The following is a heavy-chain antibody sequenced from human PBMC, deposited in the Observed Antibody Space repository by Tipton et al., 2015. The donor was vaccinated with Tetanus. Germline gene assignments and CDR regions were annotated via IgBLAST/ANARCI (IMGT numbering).Heavy chain of an antibody. CDR1: GFTFSSYG. J-gene: IGHJ6*02. Sequence: SLRLSCAASGFTFSSYGMHWVRQAPGKGLEWVAVISYDGSNKYYADSVKGRFTISRDNSKNTLYLQMNSLRAEDTAVYYCAKAGKGYCSSTSCLMPDYYYYGMDVWGQGTTVTVSS. V-gene: IGHV3-30*18. CDR2: ISYDGSNK. CDR3: AKAGKGYCSSTSCLMPDYYYYGMDV. D-gene: IGHD2-2*01.